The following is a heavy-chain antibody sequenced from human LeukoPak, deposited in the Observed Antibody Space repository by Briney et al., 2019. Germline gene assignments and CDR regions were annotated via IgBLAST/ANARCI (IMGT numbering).Heavy chain of an antibody. Sequence: ASVKVSCKASGYTFTSYDMNWVRQATGQGLEWMGWMNPNSGNTGYAQKFQGRVTITRNTSISTAYMELSSLRSEDTAVYYCARGDSGSYTPDYWGQGTLVTVSS. V-gene: IGHV1-8*03. J-gene: IGHJ4*02. D-gene: IGHD1-26*01. CDR3: ARGDSGSYTPDY. CDR2: MNPNSGNT. CDR1: GYTFTSYD.